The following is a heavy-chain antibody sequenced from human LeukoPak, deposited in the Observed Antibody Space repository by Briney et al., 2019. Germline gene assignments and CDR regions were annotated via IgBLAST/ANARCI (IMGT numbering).Heavy chain of an antibody. V-gene: IGHV4-61*08. CDR1: GGSISSGGYY. Sequence: PSETLSLTCTVSGGSISSGGYYWSWIRQHAGKGLEWIGYIYYSGSTNYNPSLKSRVTISVDTSKNQFSLKLSSVTAADTAVYYCARDARLRGYFDYWGQGTLVTVSS. J-gene: IGHJ4*02. D-gene: IGHD2-15*01. CDR2: IYYSGST. CDR3: ARDARLRGYFDY.